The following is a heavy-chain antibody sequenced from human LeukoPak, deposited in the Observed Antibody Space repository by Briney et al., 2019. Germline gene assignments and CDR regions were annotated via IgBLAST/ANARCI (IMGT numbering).Heavy chain of an antibody. D-gene: IGHD6-19*01. Sequence: GGSLRLSCAASGFTFSSYGMSWVRQAPGKGLEWVSSISGSGGTTYYADSVKGRFTLSRDNSKSTLYLQMNSLRAEDTAVYYCAKAWDSSGWGPQYFYHWGQGTLVTVSS. CDR3: AKAWDSSGWGPQYFYH. V-gene: IGHV3-23*01. CDR1: GFTFSSYG. CDR2: ISGSGGTT. J-gene: IGHJ1*01.